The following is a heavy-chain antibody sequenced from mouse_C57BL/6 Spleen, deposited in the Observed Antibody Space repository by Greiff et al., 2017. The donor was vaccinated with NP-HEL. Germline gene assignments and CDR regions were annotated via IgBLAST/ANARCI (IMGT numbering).Heavy chain of an antibody. V-gene: IGHV1-55*01. D-gene: IGHD1-1*01. CDR2: IYPGSGST. CDR3: ATWGTVVAADY. Sequence: QVQLQQPGAELVKPGASVKMSCKASGYTFTSYWITWVKQRPGQGLEWIGDIYPGSGSTNYNEKFKSKATLTVVTSSSTAYMQLSSLTSEDSAVYYCATWGTVVAADYWGQGTTLTVSS. J-gene: IGHJ2*01. CDR1: GYTFTSYW.